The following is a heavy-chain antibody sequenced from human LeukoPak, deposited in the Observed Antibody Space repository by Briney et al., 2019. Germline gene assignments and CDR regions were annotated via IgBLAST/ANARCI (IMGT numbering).Heavy chain of an antibody. CDR3: ARAQGDPLFDY. CDR1: GFTFSSYS. CDR2: ISSSSSYI. D-gene: IGHD3-16*01. J-gene: IGHJ4*02. V-gene: IGHV3-21*01. Sequence: TGGSLRLSCAASGFTFSSYSMNWVRQAPGKGLEWVSSISSSSSYIYYADSVKGRFTISRDNAKSSLYLQMNSLRAEDTAVYYCARAQGDPLFDYWGQGTLVTVSS.